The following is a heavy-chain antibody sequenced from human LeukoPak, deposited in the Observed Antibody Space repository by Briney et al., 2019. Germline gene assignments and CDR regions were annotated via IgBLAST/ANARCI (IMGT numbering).Heavy chain of an antibody. D-gene: IGHD4-17*01. CDR3: ARDQYGDYALDY. CDR1: GLTFSSSW. J-gene: IGHJ4*02. V-gene: IGHV3-7*01. Sequence: PGGSLRLSCAVSGLTFSSSWMDWVRQAPGKGLEWVASINPDGNKKYSADSVKGRFTISRDNAENSLYLQMNSLRVEDTAVYYCARDQYGDYALDYWGQGTLVTVSS. CDR2: INPDGNKK.